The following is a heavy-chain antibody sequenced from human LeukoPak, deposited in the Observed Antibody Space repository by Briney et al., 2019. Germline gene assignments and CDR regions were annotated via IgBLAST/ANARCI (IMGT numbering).Heavy chain of an antibody. J-gene: IGHJ4*02. V-gene: IGHV4-4*07. Sequence: PSETLSLTCTVSGGSVSNYFWSWIRQPAGKGLEWIGRSHASGISNYNPSLKSRVTMSLDTSKNHFSLSLNSVTAADTAVYYCAREGSGGRSLDYWGQGTLVTVSS. CDR2: SHASGIS. D-gene: IGHD3-10*01. CDR1: GGSVSNYF. CDR3: AREGSGGRSLDY.